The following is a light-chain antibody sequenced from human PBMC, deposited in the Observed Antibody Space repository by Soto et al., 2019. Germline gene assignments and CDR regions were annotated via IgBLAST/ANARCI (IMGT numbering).Light chain of an antibody. J-gene: IGKJ2*01. V-gene: IGKV3-15*01. Sequence: ETVLTQSPVTLSVSPGERVTLSCSASHSVDSNLAWYQQNPGQAPRLLIYGASTRATGIPARFSGTGSGTEFSLTIGSLQSEDLGVYYCQQYGNWPPYTFGQGTKLEIK. CDR1: HSVDSN. CDR3: QQYGNWPPYT. CDR2: GAS.